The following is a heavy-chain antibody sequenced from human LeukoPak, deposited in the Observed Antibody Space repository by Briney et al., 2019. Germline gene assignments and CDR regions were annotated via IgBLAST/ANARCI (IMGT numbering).Heavy chain of an antibody. Sequence: SETLSLTCTVSGGSISSYYWSWVRQPAGKGLEWIGRIYTSGSTNYNPSLKSRVTMSVDTSKNQFSLKLRSGTAADTAVYYCARGGNYWPQWWFDPWGRGTLVSVSS. CDR1: GGSISSYY. V-gene: IGHV4-4*07. CDR3: ARGGNYWPQWWFDP. J-gene: IGHJ5*02. CDR2: IYTSGST. D-gene: IGHD1-26*01.